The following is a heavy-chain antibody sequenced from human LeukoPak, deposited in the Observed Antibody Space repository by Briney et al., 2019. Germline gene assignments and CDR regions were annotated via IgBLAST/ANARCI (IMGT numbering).Heavy chain of an antibody. CDR2: ISTSSTTI. D-gene: IGHD2-2*01. CDR1: GFTFSDSY. CDR3: ATPSNYFDY. J-gene: IGHJ4*02. Sequence: KPGGSLRLSCAASGFTFSDSYMSWIRQAPGKGLEWVSYISTSSTTIHYADSVKGRFTISRDNSRNTLYLQMNSLRAEDTAVYYCATPSNYFDYWGQGTLVTVSS. V-gene: IGHV3-11*01.